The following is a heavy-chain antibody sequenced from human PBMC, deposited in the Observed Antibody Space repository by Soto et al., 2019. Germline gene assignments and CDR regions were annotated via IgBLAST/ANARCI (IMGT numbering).Heavy chain of an antibody. Sequence: SETLSLTCTVSGGSISSSSYYWGWIRQPPGKGLEWIGSIYYSGSTYYNPSLKSRVTISVDTSKNQFSLKLGSVTAADTAVYYCARSTPGIAAAGDYWGQGTLVTVSS. D-gene: IGHD6-13*01. V-gene: IGHV4-39*01. CDR3: ARSTPGIAAAGDY. J-gene: IGHJ4*02. CDR2: IYYSGST. CDR1: GGSISSSSYY.